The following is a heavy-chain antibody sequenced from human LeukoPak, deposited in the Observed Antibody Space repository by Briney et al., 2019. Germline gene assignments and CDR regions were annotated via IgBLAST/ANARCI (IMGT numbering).Heavy chain of an antibody. CDR2: INHSGST. CDR3: ARGRSGYCSSTSCYTWFDP. D-gene: IGHD2-2*02. Sequence: SETLSLTCAVYGGSSSGYYWSRIRQPPGKGLEWIGEINHSGSTNYNPSLKSRVTISVDTSKNQFSLKLSSVTAADTAVYYCARGRSGYCSSTSCYTWFDPWGQGTLVTVSS. V-gene: IGHV4-34*01. CDR1: GGSSSGYY. J-gene: IGHJ5*02.